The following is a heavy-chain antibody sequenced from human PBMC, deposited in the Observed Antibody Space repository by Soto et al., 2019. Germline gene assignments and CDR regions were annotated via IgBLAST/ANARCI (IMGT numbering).Heavy chain of an antibody. Sequence: SETLSLTCTVSGGSISSYYWSWIRQPPGKGLEWIGYIYYSGSTNYNPSLKSRVTISVDTSKNQFSLKLSSVTAADTAVYYCARHSIRNYYGSESYYNPTDELDDWGQGTLVTVSS. D-gene: IGHD3-10*01. CDR2: IYYSGST. CDR3: ARHSIRNYYGSESYYNPTDELDD. J-gene: IGHJ4*02. CDR1: GGSISSYY. V-gene: IGHV4-59*08.